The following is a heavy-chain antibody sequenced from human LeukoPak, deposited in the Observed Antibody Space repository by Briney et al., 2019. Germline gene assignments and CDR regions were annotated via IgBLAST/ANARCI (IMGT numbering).Heavy chain of an antibody. CDR2: ISWNSGSI. CDR3: AKGPGAYYYGSGRFDP. D-gene: IGHD3-10*01. Sequence: GGSLRLSCAASGFTFDDYAMHWVRQAPGKGLEWVSGISWNSGSIGYADSVKGRFTISRDTAKTSLYLQMNSLRAEDMALYYCAKGPGAYYYGSGRFDPWGQGTLVTVSS. J-gene: IGHJ5*02. V-gene: IGHV3-9*03. CDR1: GFTFDDYA.